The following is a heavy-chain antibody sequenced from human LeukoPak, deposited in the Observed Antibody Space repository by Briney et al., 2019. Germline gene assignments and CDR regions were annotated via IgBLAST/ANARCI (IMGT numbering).Heavy chain of an antibody. Sequence: VASVKVSCKTSGGTFSSYAISWVRQAPGQGLEWMGGIIPIFGTANYAQKFQGRVTITADESTSTAYMEPSSLRSEDTAVYYCARGGLIVADDAFDIWGQGTMVTVSS. D-gene: IGHD5-12*01. J-gene: IGHJ3*02. V-gene: IGHV1-69*13. CDR2: IIPIFGTA. CDR3: ARGGLIVADDAFDI. CDR1: GGTFSSYA.